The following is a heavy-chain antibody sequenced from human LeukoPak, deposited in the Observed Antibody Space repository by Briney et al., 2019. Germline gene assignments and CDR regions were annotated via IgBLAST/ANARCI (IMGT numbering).Heavy chain of an antibody. J-gene: IGHJ4*02. CDR3: ARHTRTSGGSGYIDY. V-gene: IGHV4-39*07. D-gene: IGHD3-10*01. CDR2: IYYSGST. CDR1: GGSISSSSYY. Sequence: PSETLSLTCNVSGGSISSSSYYWGWIRQPPGKGLECIGSIYYSGSTYYNLSLKSRVTISVDTSKNQFSLKLSSVTAADTAVYYCARHTRTSGGSGYIDYWGQGTLVTVSS.